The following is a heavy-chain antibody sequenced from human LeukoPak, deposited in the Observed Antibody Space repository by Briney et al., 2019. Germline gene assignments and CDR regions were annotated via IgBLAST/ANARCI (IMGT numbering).Heavy chain of an antibody. CDR3: ASHSGYYPFDY. Sequence: PSETLSLTCAVYGGSFSGYYWSWIRQPPGKGLEWIGEINHSGSTNYNPSLKSRVTISVDTSKNQFSLKLSSVTAADTAVYYCASHSGYYPFDYWGQGTLVTVSS. CDR2: INHSGST. CDR1: GGSFSGYY. D-gene: IGHD3-22*01. J-gene: IGHJ4*02. V-gene: IGHV4-34*01.